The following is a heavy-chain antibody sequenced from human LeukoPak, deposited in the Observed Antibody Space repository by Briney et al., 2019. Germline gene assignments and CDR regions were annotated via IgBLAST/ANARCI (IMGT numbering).Heavy chain of an antibody. CDR1: GFTFSSYW. Sequence: GGSLRLSCAASGFTFSSYWMSWVRQAPGKGLEWVANIKQDGSEKYYVDSVKGRFTISRDNAKNPLYLQMSSLRAEDTAVYYCARASAAQLRYYFDYWGQGTLVTVSS. J-gene: IGHJ4*02. CDR2: IKQDGSEK. V-gene: IGHV3-7*04. D-gene: IGHD6-25*01. CDR3: ARASAAQLRYYFDY.